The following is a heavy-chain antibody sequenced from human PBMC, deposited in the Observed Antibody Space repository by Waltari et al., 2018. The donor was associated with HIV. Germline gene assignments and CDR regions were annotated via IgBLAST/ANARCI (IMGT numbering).Heavy chain of an antibody. CDR1: GFTFRSNW. V-gene: IGHV3-74*01. Sequence: EVQLVESGGGLVQPGGSLRLSCAASGFTFRSNWMPWVRKAPGKGLVSVARINSDGSSTSYADSVKGRFTISRDNAKNTLYLQMNSLRAEDTAVYYCARPRPGGTADRYGMDVWGQGTTVTVSS. D-gene: IGHD6-6*01. J-gene: IGHJ6*02. CDR2: INSDGSST. CDR3: ARPRPGGTADRYGMDV.